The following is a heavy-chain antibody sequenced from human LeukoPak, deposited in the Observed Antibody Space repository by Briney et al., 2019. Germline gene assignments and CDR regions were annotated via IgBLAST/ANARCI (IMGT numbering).Heavy chain of an antibody. CDR1: GFTFSSYS. J-gene: IGHJ6*02. V-gene: IGHV3-21*01. D-gene: IGHD2-2*01. CDR3: ARDGIVVVPAANPHYYYGMDV. CDR2: ISSSSSYI. Sequence: TGGSLGLSCAASGFTFSSYSMNWVRQAPGKGLEWVSSISSSSSYIYYADSVKGRFTISRDNAKNSLYLQMNSLRAEDTAVYYCARDGIVVVPAANPHYYYGMDVWGQGTTVTVSS.